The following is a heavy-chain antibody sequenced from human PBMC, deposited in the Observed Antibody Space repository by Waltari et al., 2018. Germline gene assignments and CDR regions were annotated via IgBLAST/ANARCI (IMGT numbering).Heavy chain of an antibody. CDR1: GFTVSSNY. CDR3: ARVRGSSFPNNEFDY. Sequence: EVQLVESGGGLIQPGGSLRLSCAASGFTVSSNYMSWVRQAPGKGLELVSVIYSGGSTYYADSVKGRFTISRDKSKNTRYLQMNSLRAEDTAVYYCARVRGSSFPNNEFDYWGQGTLVTVSS. D-gene: IGHD6-6*01. V-gene: IGHV3-53*01. J-gene: IGHJ4*02. CDR2: IYSGGST.